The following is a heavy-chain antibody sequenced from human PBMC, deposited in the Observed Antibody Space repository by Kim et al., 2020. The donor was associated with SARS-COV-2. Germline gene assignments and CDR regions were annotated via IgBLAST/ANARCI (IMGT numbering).Heavy chain of an antibody. D-gene: IGHD2-15*01. CDR2: IYPGDSET. J-gene: IGHJ6*02. V-gene: IGHV5-51*01. Sequence: GESLKISCKGSGFSFSDYWIAWVRQMPGKGLECMGIIYPGDSETKYSPSFQGQVTITADRSISTAYLQWSSLEASDTAMYYCARTYCVGGSCFSPYLFHGMDVCGQGAPVSVSS. CDR3: ARTYCVGGSCFSPYLFHGMDV. CDR1: GFSFSDYW.